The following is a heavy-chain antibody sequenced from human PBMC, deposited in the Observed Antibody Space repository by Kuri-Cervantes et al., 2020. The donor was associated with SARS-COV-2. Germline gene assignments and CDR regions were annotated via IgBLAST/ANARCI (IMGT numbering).Heavy chain of an antibody. Sequence: SETLSLTCTVSGGSISSYYWSWIRQPPGKGLEWIGYIYYSGSTNYNPSLESRVTISVDTSKNQFSLKLSSVTAADTAVYYCARLNDFWSGYPYGMDVWGQGTTVTVSS. CDR3: ARLNDFWSGYPYGMDV. CDR2: IYYSGST. CDR1: GGSISSYY. D-gene: IGHD3-3*01. V-gene: IGHV4-59*12. J-gene: IGHJ6*02.